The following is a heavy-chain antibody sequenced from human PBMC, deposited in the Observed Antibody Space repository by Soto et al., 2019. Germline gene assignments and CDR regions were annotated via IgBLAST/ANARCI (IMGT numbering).Heavy chain of an antibody. CDR1: GYTFTGYY. CDR3: ARRSGSGSYRRYYYYYGMDV. D-gene: IGHD3-10*01. V-gene: IGHV1-2*02. J-gene: IGHJ6*02. CDR2: INPNSGGT. Sequence: AASVKVSCKASGYTFTGYYMHWVRQAPGQGLEWMGWINPNSGGTNYAQKFQGRVTMTRDTSISTAYMELSRLRSDDTAVYYCARRSGSGSYRRYYYYYGMDVWGQGTTVTVSS.